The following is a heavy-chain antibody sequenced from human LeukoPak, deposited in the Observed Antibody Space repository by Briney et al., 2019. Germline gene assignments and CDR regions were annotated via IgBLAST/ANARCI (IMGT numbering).Heavy chain of an antibody. CDR2: MNPNSGNT. D-gene: IGHD1-26*01. J-gene: IGHJ6*03. V-gene: IGHV1-8*01. CDR1: GYTFTSYD. Sequence: GASVKVSCKASGYTFTSYDINWVRQATGQRLEWMGWMNPNSGNTGYAQKFQGRVTMTRNTSISTAYMELSSLRSEDTAVYYCARGRGGSYYSYYYYYMDVWGKGTTVTVSS. CDR3: ARGRGGSYYSYYYYYMDV.